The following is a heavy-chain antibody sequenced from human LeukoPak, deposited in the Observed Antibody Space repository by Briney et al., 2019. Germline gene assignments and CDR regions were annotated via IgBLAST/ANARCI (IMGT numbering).Heavy chain of an antibody. CDR1: GGTFSSYA. Sequence: ASVKVSCKASGGTFSSYAISWVRQAPGQGLEWMGGIIPIFGTTNYAQKFQDRVTITADKSASTAYMELSSLRSEDTAVYYCARVVGLTGYSSSWYSGYYYYMDVWGKGTTVTVSS. V-gene: IGHV1-69*06. J-gene: IGHJ6*03. D-gene: IGHD6-13*01. CDR2: IIPIFGTT. CDR3: ARVVGLTGYSSSWYSGYYYYMDV.